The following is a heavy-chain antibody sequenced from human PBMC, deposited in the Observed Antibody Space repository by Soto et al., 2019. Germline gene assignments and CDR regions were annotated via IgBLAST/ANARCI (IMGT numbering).Heavy chain of an antibody. CDR2: VSASGGTT. Sequence: EVQLLESGGGLVQPGGSLRLSCAASGFTFADYAMTWVRQAPGKGLDWVSTVSASGGTTYYANSVEGRFSISRDNSKNTLHLQMNSLRAEDTAVYYCAKDILTGSPHYRGQGTLVTVSS. J-gene: IGHJ4*02. CDR1: GFTFADYA. D-gene: IGHD3-9*01. CDR3: AKDILTGSPHY. V-gene: IGHV3-23*01.